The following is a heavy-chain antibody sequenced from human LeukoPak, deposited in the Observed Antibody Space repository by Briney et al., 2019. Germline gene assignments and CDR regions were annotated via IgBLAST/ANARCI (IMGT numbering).Heavy chain of an antibody. CDR2: IYYSGST. Sequence: SETLFLTCTVSGGSISSYYWSWIRQPPGKGLEWIGYIYYSGSTNYNPSLKSRVTISVDTSKNQFSLKLSSVTAADTAVYYCARSPTGHDAFDIWGQGTMVTVSS. CDR1: GGSISSYY. V-gene: IGHV4-59*01. J-gene: IGHJ3*02. CDR3: ARSPTGHDAFDI.